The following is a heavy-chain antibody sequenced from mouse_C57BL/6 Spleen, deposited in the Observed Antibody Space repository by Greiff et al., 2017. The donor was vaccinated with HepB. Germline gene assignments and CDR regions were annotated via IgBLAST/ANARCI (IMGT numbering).Heavy chain of an antibody. V-gene: IGHV1-82*01. CDR1: GYAFSSSW. CDR2: IYPGDGDT. D-gene: IGHD1-1*01. CDR3: ARTYYGSPWYFDV. Sequence: QVQLQQSGPELVKPGASVKISCKASGYAFSSSWMNWVKQRPGKGLEWIGRIYPGDGDTNYNGKFKGKATLTADKSSSTAYMQLSSLTSEDSAVYFCARTYYGSPWYFDVWGTGTTVTVSS. J-gene: IGHJ1*03.